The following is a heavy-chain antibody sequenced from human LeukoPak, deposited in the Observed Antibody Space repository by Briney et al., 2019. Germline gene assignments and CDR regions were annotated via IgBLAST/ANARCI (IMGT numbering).Heavy chain of an antibody. D-gene: IGHD3-3*01. CDR1: GYTFTSYY. V-gene: IGHV1-46*01. Sequence: GASVMVSFKASGYTFTSYYMHWVRQAPGQGVEWMGIINPSGGSTSYAQKFQGRVTMTRDMSTSTVYMELSSLRSEDTGVYYCARVRTYYDFWSGYYRLAGGRDAFDYWGQGSLVTV. CDR2: INPSGGST. J-gene: IGHJ4*02. CDR3: ARVRTYYDFWSGYYRLAGGRDAFDY.